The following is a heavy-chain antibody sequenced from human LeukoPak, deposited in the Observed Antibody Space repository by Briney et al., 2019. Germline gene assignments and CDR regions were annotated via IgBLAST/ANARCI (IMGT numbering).Heavy chain of an antibody. V-gene: IGHV4-34*01. Sequence: SETLSLTCTVSGGSISGYYWSWIRQPPGKGLEWIGEINHSGSTNYNPSLKSRVTISVDTSKNQFSLKLSSVTAADTAVYYCARGSIEYSSSELDYWGQGTLVTVSS. CDR1: GGSISGYY. CDR3: ARGSIEYSSSELDY. J-gene: IGHJ4*02. D-gene: IGHD6-6*01. CDR2: INHSGST.